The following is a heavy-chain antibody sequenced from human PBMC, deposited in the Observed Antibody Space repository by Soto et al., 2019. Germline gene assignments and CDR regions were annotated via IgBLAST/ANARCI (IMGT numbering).Heavy chain of an antibody. CDR1: GDSFNDYY. CDR2: INPNSGVT. Sequence: VQLVQSGAEVKKPGASVKVSCKSSGDSFNDYYLHWVRQAPGQGLEWMGWINPNSGVTKYAQKFQGWVTMTRDTSIRTVYMELSRLRSDDTAVYYCARESGGATAPLDYYYFYMDVWGKGTTVTVSS. D-gene: IGHD5-12*01. CDR3: ARESGGATAPLDYYYFYMDV. J-gene: IGHJ6*03. V-gene: IGHV1-2*04.